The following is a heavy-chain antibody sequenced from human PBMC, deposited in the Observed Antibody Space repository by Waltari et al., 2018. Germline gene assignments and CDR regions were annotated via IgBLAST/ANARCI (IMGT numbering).Heavy chain of an antibody. V-gene: IGHV2-5*01. J-gene: IGHJ6*02. CDR1: GFSLSTSGVG. Sequence: QITLKESGPTLVKPTQTLTLTCTFSGFSLSTSGVGVGWIRQPPGKALEWLALIYWNDDKRYSPSLKSRLTITKDTSKNQVVLTMTNMDPVDTATYYCAHRVEMATTHGYYYYGMDVWGQGTTVTVSS. CDR2: IYWNDDK. CDR3: AHRVEMATTHGYYYYGMDV. D-gene: IGHD5-12*01.